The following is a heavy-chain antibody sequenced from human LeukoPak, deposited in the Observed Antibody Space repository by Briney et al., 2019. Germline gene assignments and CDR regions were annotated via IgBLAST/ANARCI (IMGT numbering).Heavy chain of an antibody. V-gene: IGHV3-23*01. D-gene: IGHD2-21*02. J-gene: IGHJ1*01. CDR2: ISGNGVTT. CDR3: VKQTVTARENYFHH. CDR1: GITFSSYV. Sequence: GGSLRLSCAASGITFSSYVMSWVRQGPGKGLEWVSAISGNGVTTYYADSARGRFTISRDDSKNTLYLQMNSLRAEDTAVYYCVKQTVTARENYFHHWGQGTLVTVSS.